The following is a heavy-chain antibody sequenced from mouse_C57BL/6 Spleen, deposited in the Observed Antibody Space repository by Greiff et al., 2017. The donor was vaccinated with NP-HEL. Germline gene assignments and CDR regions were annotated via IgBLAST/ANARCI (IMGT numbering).Heavy chain of an antibody. Sequence: VQLQQPGAELVRPGSSVQLSCKASGYTFTSYWMHWVKQRPIQGLEWIGNIDPSDSEPHYNQKFQDKATLTVDKSSSTAYMQLSSLTSEDSAVYYCARSVTVVASSDYWGQGTSVTVSS. D-gene: IGHD1-1*01. CDR2: IDPSDSEP. CDR1: GYTFTSYW. V-gene: IGHV1-52*01. J-gene: IGHJ4*01. CDR3: ARSVTVVASSDY.